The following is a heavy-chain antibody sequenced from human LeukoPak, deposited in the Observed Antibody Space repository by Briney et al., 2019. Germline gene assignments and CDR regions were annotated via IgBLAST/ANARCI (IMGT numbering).Heavy chain of an antibody. CDR2: ISSSSSYI. V-gene: IGHV3-21*01. CDR1: GFTFSSYS. Sequence: GGSLRLSCAVSGFTFSSYSMNWVRQAPGKGLEWVSSISSSSSYIYYADSVKGRFTISRDNAKNSLYLQMNSLRAEDTAVYYCARLSSGWVDYWGQGTLVTVSS. J-gene: IGHJ4*02. D-gene: IGHD6-19*01. CDR3: ARLSSGWVDY.